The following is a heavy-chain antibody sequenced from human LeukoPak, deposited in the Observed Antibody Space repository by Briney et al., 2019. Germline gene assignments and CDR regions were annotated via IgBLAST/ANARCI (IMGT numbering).Heavy chain of an antibody. CDR2: IKQDGSEK. V-gene: IGHV3-7*01. J-gene: IGHJ4*02. Sequence: PGGSLRLSCAASGFTFSSYWMTWVRQAPAKGLEWVANIKQDGSEKYYVDSVKGRFTISRDNARNSLYLQMNGLRAEDTAVYYCARDWGGKNDSWGQGTLVTVSS. D-gene: IGHD3-16*01. CDR1: GFTFSSYW. CDR3: ARDWGGKNDS.